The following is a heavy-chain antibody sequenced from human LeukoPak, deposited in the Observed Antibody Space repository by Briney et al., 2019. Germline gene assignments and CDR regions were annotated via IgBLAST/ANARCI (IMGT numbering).Heavy chain of an antibody. CDR1: GYNFNTYW. D-gene: IGHD6-13*01. CDR3: ARRSGYSSSWYEEAEYYFDY. J-gene: IGHJ4*02. CDR2: ILPMNSDV. V-gene: IGHV5-51*01. Sequence: GESLKISCQGSGYNFNTYWVAWVRQLPGKGLEWMGIILPMNSDVRYSPSFQGQVTISADRSINTAYLQWSSLTASDTAMYYCARRSGYSSSWYEEAEYYFDYWGQGTLVTVSS.